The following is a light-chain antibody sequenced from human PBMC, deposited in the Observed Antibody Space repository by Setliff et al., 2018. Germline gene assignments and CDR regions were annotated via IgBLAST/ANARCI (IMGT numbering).Light chain of an antibody. V-gene: IGLV2-14*01. CDR2: EVS. CDR1: SSDVGGYNY. J-gene: IGLJ3*02. CDR3: SSNADNNILL. Sequence: QSALTQPAAVSGSPGQSITISCTGTSSDVGGYNYVSWYQQYPGKAPKLMIYEVSKRPSGVSDRFSGSKSGNTASLTISGLQAEDEADYYCSSNADNNILLFGGGTKVTVL.